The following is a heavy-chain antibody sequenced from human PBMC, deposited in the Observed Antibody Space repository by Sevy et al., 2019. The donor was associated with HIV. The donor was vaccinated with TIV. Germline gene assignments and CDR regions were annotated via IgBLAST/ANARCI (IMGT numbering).Heavy chain of an antibody. D-gene: IGHD3-22*01. CDR2: ISGSGTRT. CDR3: AKGGGGHYDPDEIGYYFYYYNMDV. CDR1: GFSFDSYG. J-gene: IGHJ6*03. Sequence: GGSLRLSCAVSGFSFDSYGMTWVRQAPGKGLEWVSGISGSGTRTYYADSVKGRFSISRDNSKNRRYLQMNSLRSEDKDIYYCAKGGGGHYDPDEIGYYFYYYNMDVWGKGTTVTVSS. V-gene: IGHV3-23*01.